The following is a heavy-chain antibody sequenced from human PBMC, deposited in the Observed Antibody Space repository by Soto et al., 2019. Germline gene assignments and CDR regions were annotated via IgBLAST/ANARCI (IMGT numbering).Heavy chain of an antibody. CDR3: ARSSYP. CDR2: IYYSGST. V-gene: IGHV4-31*01. Sequence: QVQLQESGPGLVKPSQTLSLTCTVSGGSISSGGYYWSWIRQHPGKGLEWIGYIYYSGSTYYNPFLKCLVTISVHTSKNQCPLKLSSVTAADTAVYYRARSSYPWGQGTLVTVSS. J-gene: IGHJ5*02. CDR1: GGSISSGGYY.